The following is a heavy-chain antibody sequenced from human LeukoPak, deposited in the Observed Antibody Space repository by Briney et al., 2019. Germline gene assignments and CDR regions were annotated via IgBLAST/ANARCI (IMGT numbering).Heavy chain of an antibody. CDR2: VTISGHTK. Sequence: GGSLRLSCAASGFDLNTYEMNWVRQAPGKGLEWIADVTISGHTKNYADSVKGRFTISRDNAGTSLYLQMNSLRVEDTGVYYCARGDPHADLWGQGTLVTVSS. CDR1: GFDLNTYE. CDR3: ARGDPHADL. J-gene: IGHJ5*02. V-gene: IGHV3-48*03.